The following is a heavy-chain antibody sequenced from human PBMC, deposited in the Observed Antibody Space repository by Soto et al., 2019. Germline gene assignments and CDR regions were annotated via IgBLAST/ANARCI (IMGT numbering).Heavy chain of an antibody. Sequence: GGSLRLSCAASGFTFSSYAMSWVRQAPGKGLEWVSAISGSGGSTYYADSVKGRFTISRDNAKNSLYLQMNSLRAEDTAVYYCARGSSGNWFDPWGQGTLVTVSS. D-gene: IGHD1-26*01. J-gene: IGHJ5*02. CDR1: GFTFSSYA. CDR3: ARGSSGNWFDP. CDR2: ISGSGGST. V-gene: IGHV3-23*01.